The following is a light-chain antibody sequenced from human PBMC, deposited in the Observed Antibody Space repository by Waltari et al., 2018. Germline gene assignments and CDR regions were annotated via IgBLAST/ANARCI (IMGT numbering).Light chain of an antibody. Sequence: QSVLTQPPSASGTPGQRVTISCSGSSSNIGRNTVSWYQQFTGTAPQLLMHTDNQRPSGVPDRFSGSKSGTSASLAISGLQFEDEAQYFCATWDDSLNGRVFGGGTKVTVL. CDR3: ATWDDSLNGRV. CDR1: SSNIGRNT. V-gene: IGLV1-44*01. CDR2: TDN. J-gene: IGLJ3*02.